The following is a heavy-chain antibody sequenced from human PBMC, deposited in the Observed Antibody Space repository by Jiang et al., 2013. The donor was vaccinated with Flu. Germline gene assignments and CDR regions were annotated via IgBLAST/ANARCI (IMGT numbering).Heavy chain of an antibody. Sequence: GAEVKKPGASVKVSCKASGYTFTSYGISWVRQAPGQGLEWMGWISAYNGNTNYAQKLQGRVTMTTDTSTSTAYMELRSLRSDDTAVYYCAXDTEMATINKIVYYYYYGMDVVGQRDHGHRLL. CDR3: AXDTEMATINKIVYYYYYGMDV. D-gene: IGHD5-24*01. CDR1: GYTFTSYG. V-gene: IGHV1-18*01. CDR2: ISAYNGNT. J-gene: IGHJ6*04.